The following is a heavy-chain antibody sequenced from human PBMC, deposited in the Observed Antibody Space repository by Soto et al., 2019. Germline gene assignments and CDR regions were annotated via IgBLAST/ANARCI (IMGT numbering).Heavy chain of an antibody. V-gene: IGHV1-69*06. CDR3: ARDIVVVVAATTDYYYYGMDV. J-gene: IGHJ6*02. Sequence: SVKVSCKXSGGSFSSYAISWVRQAPGQGLEWMGGIIPIFGTANYAQKFQGRVTITADKSTSTAYMELSSLRSEDTAVYYCARDIVVVVAATTDYYYYGMDVWGQGTTVTVSS. CDR1: GGSFSSYA. D-gene: IGHD2-15*01. CDR2: IIPIFGTA.